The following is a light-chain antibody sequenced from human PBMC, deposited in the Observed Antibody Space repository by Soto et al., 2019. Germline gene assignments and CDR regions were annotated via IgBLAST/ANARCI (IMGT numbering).Light chain of an antibody. CDR3: CSYAGTTTWV. CDR1: SSDVGSHNF. Sequence: QSALTQPASVSGSPGQSITISCTGTSSDVGSHNFVSWYQQRPGKAPKLMIFEVTKRPSGVSSRFSASKSGNTASLTISGVQAEDEADYYCCSYAGTTTWVFVGGTKLTVL. J-gene: IGLJ2*01. CDR2: EVT. V-gene: IGLV2-23*02.